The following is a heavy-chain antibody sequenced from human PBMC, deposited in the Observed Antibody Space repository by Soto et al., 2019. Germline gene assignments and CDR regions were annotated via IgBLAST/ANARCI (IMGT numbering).Heavy chain of an antibody. J-gene: IGHJ6*02. V-gene: IGHV3-21*01. Sequence: EVQLVESGGGLVKPGGSLRLSCAASGFTFSSYSMNWVRQAPGKGLEWVSSISSSSSYIYYADSVKGRFTISRDNAKNSLYLQMNSLRAEDKAVYYCLGTSHAYGMDVWGQGTTVTVSS. D-gene: IGHD2-2*01. CDR3: LGTSHAYGMDV. CDR2: ISSSSSYI. CDR1: GFTFSSYS.